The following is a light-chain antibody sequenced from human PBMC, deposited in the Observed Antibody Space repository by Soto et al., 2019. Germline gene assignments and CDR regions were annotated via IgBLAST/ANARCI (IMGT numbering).Light chain of an antibody. J-gene: IGLJ3*02. CDR2: EVS. CDR1: SSDVGAYNY. CDR3: ISYTSSSTWV. V-gene: IGLV2-14*01. Sequence: QSALTQPASVSGSPGQSITISCTGTSSDVGAYNYVSWYQQHPGKAPKRMIYEVSNRPSGVSDRFSGSRSGNTASLTISGLQDEDESDYYCISYTSSSTWVFGGGTKLTVL.